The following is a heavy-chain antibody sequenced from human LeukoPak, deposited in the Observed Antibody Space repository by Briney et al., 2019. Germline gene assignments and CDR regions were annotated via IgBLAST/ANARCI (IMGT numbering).Heavy chain of an antibody. J-gene: IGHJ5*02. CDR1: GGSFSNYY. CDR2: INTSGTT. D-gene: IGHD2-21*02. CDR3: ARVYGDLNWFGP. Sequence: SETLSLTCTVSGGSFSNYYWSWIRQPAGKGLEWIGRINTSGTTNYNPSLKSRVTMSVDMSKNQFSLKVTSVTAADTAVYYCARVYGDLNWFGPWGQGTLVTVSS. V-gene: IGHV4-4*07.